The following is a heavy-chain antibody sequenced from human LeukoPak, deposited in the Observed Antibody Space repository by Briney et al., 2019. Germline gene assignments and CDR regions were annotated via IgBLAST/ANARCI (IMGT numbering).Heavy chain of an antibody. CDR2: IKQDGSAK. CDR1: GFSFSSYW. CDR3: AGCAGNSCYFDY. V-gene: IGHV3-7*01. Sequence: GGSLRLSCAASGFSFSSYWMSWVRQAPGKGLEWVANIKQDGSAKNYVDSVKRRFTISRDNAKNSLYLQLNSLRAEDTAVYYCAGCAGNSCYFDYWGQGTLVIVSS. J-gene: IGHJ4*02. D-gene: IGHD1-1*01.